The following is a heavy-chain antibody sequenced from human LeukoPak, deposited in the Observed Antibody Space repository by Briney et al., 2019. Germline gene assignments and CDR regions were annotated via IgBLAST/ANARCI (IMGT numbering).Heavy chain of an antibody. V-gene: IGHV1-18*01. D-gene: IGHD3-3*01. Sequence: ASVKVSCKASGYTFNSYAVSWVRQAPGQGLEWMGWISAYNGNTNYAQKLQGRVTMTTDTSTSTAYMELRSLRSDDTAVYYCAREERETYYDFWSGYYMWGQGTLVTVSS. CDR1: GYTFNSYA. J-gene: IGHJ4*02. CDR2: ISAYNGNT. CDR3: AREERETYYDFWSGYYM.